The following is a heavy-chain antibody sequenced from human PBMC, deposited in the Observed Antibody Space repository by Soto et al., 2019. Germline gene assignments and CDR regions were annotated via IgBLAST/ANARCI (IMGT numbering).Heavy chain of an antibody. Sequence: GASVKVSCKVSGYTLTELSMHWVRQAPGKGLGWMGGFDPEDGETIYAQKFQGRVTMTEDTSTDTAYMELSSLRSEDTAVYYCATVIPQKDYYDSSGYYYPRGRFDPWGQGTLVTVSS. D-gene: IGHD3-22*01. J-gene: IGHJ5*02. CDR3: ATVIPQKDYYDSSGYYYPRGRFDP. CDR1: GYTLTELS. V-gene: IGHV1-24*01. CDR2: FDPEDGET.